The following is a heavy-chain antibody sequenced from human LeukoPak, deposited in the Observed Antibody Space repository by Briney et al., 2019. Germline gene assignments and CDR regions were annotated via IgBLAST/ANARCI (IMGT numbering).Heavy chain of an antibody. CDR1: GYTLTELS. V-gene: IGHV1-24*01. Sequence: GASVKVSCKVSGYTLTELSMHWVRQAPGKGLEWMGGFDPEDGETICAQKFQGRVTMTEDTSTDTAYMELSSLRSEDTAVYYCTKQGLGSYDAFDIWGQGTMVTVSS. CDR2: FDPEDGET. J-gene: IGHJ3*02. CDR3: TKQGLGSYDAFDI. D-gene: IGHD3-10*01.